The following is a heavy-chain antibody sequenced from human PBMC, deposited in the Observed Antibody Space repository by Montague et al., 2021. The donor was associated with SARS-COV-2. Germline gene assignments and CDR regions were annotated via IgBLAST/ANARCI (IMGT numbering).Heavy chain of an antibody. Sequence: SETLSLTCTVSGGSISSSNYYWGWIRQPPGKGLEWIGSIYYSGSTYYTPSLKSRVTISVDMSKNQFSLKLSSVTAADTAVYYCAGQSGSSPFDNWSQGTLVTVSS. CDR3: AGQSGSSPFDN. CDR2: IYYSGST. V-gene: IGHV4-39*01. D-gene: IGHD6-13*01. CDR1: GGSISSSNYY. J-gene: IGHJ4*02.